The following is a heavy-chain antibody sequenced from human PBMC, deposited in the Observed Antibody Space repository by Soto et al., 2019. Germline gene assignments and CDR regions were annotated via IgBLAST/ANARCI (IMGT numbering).Heavy chain of an antibody. Sequence: QVQLQESGPGLVKASETLSLTCTVFGASVSSGTYYWSWIRQAPGKGLEWVGHIYYTGSTNYNPSLHNRVTISVDTSKNHFSLQLTSVTAADTAVYYCARGAGFSYASTWFDIWGQGTLVTVSS. D-gene: IGHD5-18*01. V-gene: IGHV4-61*03. CDR2: IYYTGST. J-gene: IGHJ5*02. CDR1: GASVSSGTYY. CDR3: ARGAGFSYASTWFDI.